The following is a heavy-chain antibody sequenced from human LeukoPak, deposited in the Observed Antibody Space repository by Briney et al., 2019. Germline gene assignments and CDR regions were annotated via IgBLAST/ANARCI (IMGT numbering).Heavy chain of an antibody. J-gene: IGHJ4*02. V-gene: IGHV3-7*01. CDR3: ARDVSDENGSSSRIHLDS. D-gene: IGHD6-6*01. CDR2: INQDGSEK. Sequence: GGSLRLSCAASGFTFSNYWMTWVRQAPGKGLDGWPNINQDGSEKYFGDFVKGRFTISRDNAKNSLFLQMNSLRAEDTAVYYCARDVSDENGSSSRIHLDSWGQGTLVSVSS. CDR1: GFTFSNYW.